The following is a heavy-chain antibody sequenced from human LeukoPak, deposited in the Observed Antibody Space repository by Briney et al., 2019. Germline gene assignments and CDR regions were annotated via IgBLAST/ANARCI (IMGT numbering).Heavy chain of an antibody. CDR3: ARVELGPCTNTRCRNIDY. D-gene: IGHD2-8*01. Sequence: PGGSLRLSCAASGFTFSNYWLHWVRQAPGKGLVWVSRINIDGSDTSYADSVKGRFTISRDNAKNTLYLQMSSLRVEDTAVYYCARVELGPCTNTRCRNIDYWGQGTLVTASS. CDR1: GFTFSNYW. V-gene: IGHV3-74*01. J-gene: IGHJ4*02. CDR2: INIDGSDT.